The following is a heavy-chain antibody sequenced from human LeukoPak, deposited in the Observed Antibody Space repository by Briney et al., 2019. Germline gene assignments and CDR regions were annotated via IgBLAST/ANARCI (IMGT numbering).Heavy chain of an antibody. CDR3: AKGSCGADVCFYFYYVHV. CDR2: SRVDNGGA. J-gene: IGHJ6*03. D-gene: IGHD2-21*02. CDR1: GFTFSTSD. V-gene: IGHV3-23*01. Sequence: GGSLRLSCAASGFTFSTSDMTWVRQAPGKGLEWVASSRVDNGGAYYGDSVKGRFTISRDNSQNTLDLQMNGLRAEDTAIYYCAKGSCGADVCFYFYYVHVWGKGTTVTVSS.